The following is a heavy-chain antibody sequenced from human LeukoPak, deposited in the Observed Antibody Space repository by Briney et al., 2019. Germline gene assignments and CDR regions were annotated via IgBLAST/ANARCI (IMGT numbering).Heavy chain of an antibody. D-gene: IGHD6-13*01. Sequence: SETLSLTCAVYGGSFSGYYWSWIRQPPGKGLEWIGEINHSGSTNYNPSLKSRVTISVDTSENQFSLKLSSVTAADTAVYYCARTSSSFYNFFDYWGQGTLVTVSS. V-gene: IGHV4-34*01. CDR2: INHSGST. CDR3: ARTSSSFYNFFDY. J-gene: IGHJ4*02. CDR1: GGSFSGYY.